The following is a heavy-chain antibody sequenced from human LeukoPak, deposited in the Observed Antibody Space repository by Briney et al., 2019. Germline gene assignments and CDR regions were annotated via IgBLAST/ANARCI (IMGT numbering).Heavy chain of an antibody. Sequence: PSETLSLTCTVSGGSISSYYWSWIRQPPGKGLEWIGYIYYSGSTNYNPSLKSRVTISVDTSKNQFSLKLSSVTAADTAVYYCARERVDFYYADWGQGTLVTVSS. D-gene: IGHD3-22*01. CDR2: IYYSGST. CDR3: ARERVDFYYAD. J-gene: IGHJ4*02. V-gene: IGHV4-59*01. CDR1: GGSISSYY.